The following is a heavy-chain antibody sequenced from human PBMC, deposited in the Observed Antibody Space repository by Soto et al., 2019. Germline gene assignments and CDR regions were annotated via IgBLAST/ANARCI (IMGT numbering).Heavy chain of an antibody. CDR2: IYYSGST. D-gene: IGHD6-13*01. CDR3: AAMAMGAASTYYYYGMDV. Sequence: SETLSLTCTVSGGSISSSGYYWGWIRQPPWKGLEWIGSIYYSGSTYYNPSLKSRVTISVDTSKNQFSLKLSSVTAADTAVYYCAAMAMGAASTYYYYGMDVWGQGXTVTVYS. V-gene: IGHV4-39*01. J-gene: IGHJ6*02. CDR1: GGSISSSGYY.